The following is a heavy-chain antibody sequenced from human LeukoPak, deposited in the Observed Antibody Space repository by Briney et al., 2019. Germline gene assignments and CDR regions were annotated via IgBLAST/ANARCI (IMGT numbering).Heavy chain of an antibody. V-gene: IGHV4-59*01. CDR1: GGSISSFY. CDR2: IYYSGST. Sequence: PSETLSLTCTVAGGSISSFYWSWIRQPPGKGLEWIGYIYYSGSTNYNPSLKSRVTISVDTSKNQFSLKLSSVTAANTAVYYCARHGTSGTNLNWFDPWGQGTLVTVSS. J-gene: IGHJ5*02. CDR3: ARHGTSGTNLNWFDP. D-gene: IGHD1-1*01.